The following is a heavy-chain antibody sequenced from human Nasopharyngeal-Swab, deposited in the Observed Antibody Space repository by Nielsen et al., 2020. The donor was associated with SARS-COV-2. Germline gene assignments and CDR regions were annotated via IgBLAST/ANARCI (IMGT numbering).Heavy chain of an antibody. J-gene: IGHJ6*02. Sequence: GESLKISCKGSGYSFTSYWIAWVRQMPGKGLEWMGIIYPRDSDTRYSPSFQGQVTISADKSISTAYLQWSSRKASDTAMYYCVRPEGVATSFKYYFQYGMDVWGQGTMVTVPS. V-gene: IGHV5-51*01. CDR3: VRPEGVATSFKYYFQYGMDV. CDR2: IYPRDSDT. D-gene: IGHD5-12*01. CDR1: GYSFTSYW.